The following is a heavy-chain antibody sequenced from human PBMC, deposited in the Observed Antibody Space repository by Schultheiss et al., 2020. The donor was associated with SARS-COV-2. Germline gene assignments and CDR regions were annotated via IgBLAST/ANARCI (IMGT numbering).Heavy chain of an antibody. Sequence: GGSLRLSCAASGFTFSSYSMNWVRQSPGKGLEWISYISISISTIYYADSVKGRFTISRDNAKNSLYLQMNSLRAEDTAVYYCARDRVTGGAPNWFDPWGQGTLVTVSS. CDR3: ARDRVTGGAPNWFDP. J-gene: IGHJ5*02. D-gene: IGHD1-26*01. V-gene: IGHV3-48*04. CDR2: ISISISTI. CDR1: GFTFSSYS.